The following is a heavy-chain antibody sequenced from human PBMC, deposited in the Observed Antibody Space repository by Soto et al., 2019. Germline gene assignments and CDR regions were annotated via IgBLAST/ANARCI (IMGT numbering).Heavy chain of an antibody. CDR1: GGTFINYA. CDR2: IIPIFGTA. CDR3: ARGFIAAAGINYSSYGMDV. Sequence: SVKVSCKASGGTFINYAISWVRQAPGQGLEWMGGIIPIFGTANYAQKFQGRVTITADESTSTAYMELSSLRSEDTAMYSCARGFIAAAGINYSSYGMDVWGQGTTVTVSS. D-gene: IGHD6-13*01. V-gene: IGHV1-69*13. J-gene: IGHJ6*02.